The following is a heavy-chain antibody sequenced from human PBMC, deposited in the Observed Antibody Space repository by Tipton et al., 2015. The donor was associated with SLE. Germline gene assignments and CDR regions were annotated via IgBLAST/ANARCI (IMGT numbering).Heavy chain of an antibody. CDR2: IYTSGST. Sequence: TLSLTCTVSGGSISSGSYYWSWIRQPAGKGLEWIGRIYTSGSTNYNPSLKSRVTISVDTSKNQFSLKLSSVTAADTAVYYCARGARAYSSSWFGFDYWGQGTLVTVSS. D-gene: IGHD6-13*01. V-gene: IGHV4-61*02. CDR3: ARGARAYSSSWFGFDY. J-gene: IGHJ4*02. CDR1: GGSISSGSYY.